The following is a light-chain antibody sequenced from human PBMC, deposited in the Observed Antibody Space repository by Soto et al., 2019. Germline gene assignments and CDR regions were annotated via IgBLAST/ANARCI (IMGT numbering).Light chain of an antibody. CDR3: NSYAGNSLV. V-gene: IGLV2-8*02. J-gene: IGLJ2*01. CDR2: EVN. Sequence: QSALTQPPSASRSPGQSVTISCTGTSSDVGGYNYVSWYQQHPGKAPKLMIYEVNKRPSGVPDRFSGSKSGNTASLTVSGLQAEDEADYYCNSYAGNSLVFGGGTKLTVL. CDR1: SSDVGGYNY.